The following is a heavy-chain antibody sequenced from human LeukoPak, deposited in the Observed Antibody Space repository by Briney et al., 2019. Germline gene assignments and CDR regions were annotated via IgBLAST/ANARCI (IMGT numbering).Heavy chain of an antibody. CDR2: ISGSGGST. CDR3: AKRGTYDILTGTPVVGFDY. D-gene: IGHD3-9*01. CDR1: GFTFSSYA. V-gene: IGHV3-23*01. Sequence: GGSLRLSCAASGFTFSSYAMSWVRQAPGKGLEWVSAISGSGGSTYYADSVKGRFTISRDNSKNTLYLQMNSLRAEDTAVYYCAKRGTYDILTGTPVVGFDYWGQGTLVTVSS. J-gene: IGHJ4*02.